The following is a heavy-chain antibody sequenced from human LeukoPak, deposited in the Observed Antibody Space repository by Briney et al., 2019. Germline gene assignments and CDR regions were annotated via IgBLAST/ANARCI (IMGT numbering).Heavy chain of an antibody. V-gene: IGHV3-13*01. CDR1: GFTFSSYD. CDR3: ARGLSGSNWFDP. J-gene: IGHJ5*02. Sequence: GGSLRLSCAASGFTFSSYDVHWVRQATGKGLEWVSAIGTAGDTYYPGSVKGRFTISRENAKNSLNLQMNSLRAGDTAVYYCARGLSGSNWFDPWGQGTLVTVSS. CDR2: IGTAGDT.